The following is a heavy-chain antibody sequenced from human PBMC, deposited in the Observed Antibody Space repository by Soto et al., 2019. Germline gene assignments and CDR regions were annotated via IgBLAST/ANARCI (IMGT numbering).Heavy chain of an antibody. J-gene: IGHJ4*02. CDR2: IYYSGST. Sequence: QLQLQESGPGLVKPSETLSLTCTVSGGSISSSSYYWGWIRQSPGKGLEWTGSIYYSGSTYYNPSLKSRITISVDTSKNQFSLKLSSVTAADTAVYYCARHVYRSSYFDYWGQGTLVTVSS. V-gene: IGHV4-39*01. D-gene: IGHD6-13*01. CDR1: GGSISSSSYY. CDR3: ARHVYRSSYFDY.